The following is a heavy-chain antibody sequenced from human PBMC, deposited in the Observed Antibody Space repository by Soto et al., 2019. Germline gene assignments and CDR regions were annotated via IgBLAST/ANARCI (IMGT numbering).Heavy chain of an antibody. CDR2: IKSKTDGGTT. CDR1: GFTFSNAW. V-gene: IGHV3-15*01. D-gene: IGHD2-15*01. J-gene: IGHJ4*02. CDR3: TTATGGYCSGGSCSPWRDS. Sequence: EVQLVESGGGLVKPGGSLRLSCAASGFTFSNAWMSWVRQAPGKGLEWVGRIKSKTDGGTTDYAAPVKGRFTISRDDSKNTLYLQMHSLKNEDTAVYYCTTATGGYCSGGSCSPWRDSWGQGTLVTVSS.